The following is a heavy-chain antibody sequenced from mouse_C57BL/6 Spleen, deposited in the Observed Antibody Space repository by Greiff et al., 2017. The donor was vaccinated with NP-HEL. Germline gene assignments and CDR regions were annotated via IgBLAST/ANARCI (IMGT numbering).Heavy chain of an antibody. CDR2: IYPSDSET. D-gene: IGHD1-1*01. CDR1: GYTFTSYW. J-gene: IGHJ2*01. V-gene: IGHV1-61*01. CDR3: ARMITTPFDY. Sequence: QVQLQQPGAELVRPGSSVKLSCKASGYTFTSYWMDWVKQRPGQGLEWIGNIYPSDSETHYNQKFKDKATLTVDKSSSTAYMQLSSLTSEDSAVYYCARMITTPFDYWGQGTTLTVSS.